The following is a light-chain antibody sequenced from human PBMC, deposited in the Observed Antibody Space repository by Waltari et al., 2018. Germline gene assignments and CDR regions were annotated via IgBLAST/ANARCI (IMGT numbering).Light chain of an antibody. CDR1: TTDDGGSNY. V-gene: IGLV2-8*01. CDR3: SSYAGSNNLV. Sequence: SALAQPPSPSGSPGHSVTTPCPGTTTDDGGSNYVAWYQQHPGKAPKLMIYEVSKRPSGVPDRFSGSKSGNTASLTVSGLQAEDEADYYCSSYAGSNNLVFGGGTKLTVL. CDR2: EVS. J-gene: IGLJ3*02.